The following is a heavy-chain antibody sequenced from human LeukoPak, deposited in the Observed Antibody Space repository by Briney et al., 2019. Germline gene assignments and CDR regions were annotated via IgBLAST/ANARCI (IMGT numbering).Heavy chain of an antibody. Sequence: SETLSLTCTVSGGSISSNSYYWGWIRQPPGKGLEWIGSIYYSGSTYYNPSLKSRVTISVDTSKNQFSLKLSSVTAADTAVYYCASGYCSGGSCLVFDYWGQGTLVTVSS. D-gene: IGHD2-15*01. J-gene: IGHJ4*02. V-gene: IGHV4-39*01. CDR1: GGSISSNSYY. CDR3: ASGYCSGGSCLVFDY. CDR2: IYYSGST.